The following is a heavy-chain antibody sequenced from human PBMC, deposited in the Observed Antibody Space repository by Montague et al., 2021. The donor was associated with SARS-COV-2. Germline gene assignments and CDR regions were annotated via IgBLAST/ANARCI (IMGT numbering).Heavy chain of an antibody. D-gene: IGHD2-8*01. J-gene: IGHJ4*02. V-gene: IGHV4-39*01. CDR3: ARVPNGRHDN. CDR1: GGSVSSDTHN. CDR2: IFYKGNT. Sequence: SETLSLTCTVPGGSVSSDTHNWAWIRQPPGKGLEWIASIFYKGNTYYNPSLRSRFTISTNTSKNQFFLRVASVTAADTAVYYCARVPNGRHDNWGPGALVTVSS.